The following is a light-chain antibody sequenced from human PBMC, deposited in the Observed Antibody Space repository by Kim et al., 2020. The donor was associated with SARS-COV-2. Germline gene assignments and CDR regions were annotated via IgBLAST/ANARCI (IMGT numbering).Light chain of an antibody. CDR1: QSVSSNY. Sequence: FPGERANLSCRASQSVSSNYLAWYQQKPGQAPRLLIYAAPSRATGIPDRFSGSGSQTDFTLTINGLEPEDFALYYCQQYGTSTGYTFGQGTKLEI. CDR3: QQYGTSTGYT. V-gene: IGKV3-20*01. CDR2: AAP. J-gene: IGKJ2*01.